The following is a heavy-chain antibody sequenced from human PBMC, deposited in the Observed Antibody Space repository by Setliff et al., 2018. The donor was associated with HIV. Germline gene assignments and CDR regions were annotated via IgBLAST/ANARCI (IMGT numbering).Heavy chain of an antibody. V-gene: IGHV1-3*01. CDR1: GYTFTGYY. D-gene: IGHD1-26*01. Sequence: ASVKVSCKASGYTFTGYYMHWVRQAPGQGLEWMGRINAGNGNTKYSQKFQGRVTITRDTSASKAYMDLSRLRSDDTAVYYCARGTRVGANDAFDIRGQGTMVTVSS. CDR2: INAGNGNT. J-gene: IGHJ3*02. CDR3: ARGTRVGANDAFDI.